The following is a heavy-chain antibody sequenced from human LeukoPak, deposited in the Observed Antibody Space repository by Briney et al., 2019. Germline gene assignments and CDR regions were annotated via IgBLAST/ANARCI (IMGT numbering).Heavy chain of an antibody. CDR2: ISSNGGST. Sequence: GGSLRLSCAASGFTFSSYAMHWVRQAPGKGLEYVSAISSNGGSTYYANSVKGRFTISRDNSKNTLYLQMGSLRAEDMAVYYCARGTYYYDSSGYYKGVFTYYFDYWGPGTLVTVSS. D-gene: IGHD3-22*01. CDR1: GFTFSSYA. J-gene: IGHJ4*02. CDR3: ARGTYYYDSSGYYKGVFTYYFDY. V-gene: IGHV3-64*01.